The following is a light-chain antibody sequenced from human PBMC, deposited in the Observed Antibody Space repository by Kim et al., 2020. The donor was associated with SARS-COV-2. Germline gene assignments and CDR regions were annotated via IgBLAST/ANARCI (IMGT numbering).Light chain of an antibody. CDR2: QDS. V-gene: IGLV3-1*01. CDR1: KLGDKY. Sequence: SYELTQPPSVSVSPGQTASITCSGDKLGDKYACXYQQKPGQSPVLVFYQDSKRPSGIPERFSGSNSGNTATLTISGTQAMDEADYYCQAWDSSPVVFGGG. CDR3: QAWDSSPVV. J-gene: IGLJ2*01.